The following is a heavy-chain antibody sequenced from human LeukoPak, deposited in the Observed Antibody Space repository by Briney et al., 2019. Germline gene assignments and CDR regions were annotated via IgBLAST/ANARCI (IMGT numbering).Heavy chain of an antibody. CDR3: ARGRPGGSGSHRPFDY. V-gene: IGHV3-30*04. J-gene: IGHJ4*02. Sequence: GGSLRLSCAASGFTFSSYAMHWVRQAPGKGLEWVAVISYDGSNKYYADSVKGRFTISRDNSKNTLYLQMNSLRAEDTAVYYCARGRPGGSGSHRPFDYWGQGTLVTVSS. D-gene: IGHD3-10*01. CDR2: ISYDGSNK. CDR1: GFTFSSYA.